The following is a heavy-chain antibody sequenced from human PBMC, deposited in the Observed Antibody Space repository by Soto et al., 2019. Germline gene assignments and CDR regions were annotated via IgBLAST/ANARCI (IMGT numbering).Heavy chain of an antibody. D-gene: IGHD2-2*01. CDR3: AQRQRDYYYGMDV. V-gene: IGHV4-31*03. Sequence: QVQLQESGPGLVKPSQTLSLTCTVSGGSISSGGYYWSWIRQHPGKGLEWIGYIYYSGSTYYNPSLKRRVNLSVDTSNNQFYLKLSSVTAADTAVYYCAQRQRDYYYGMDVWGQGTTVTVSS. CDR2: IYYSGST. CDR1: GGSISSGGYY. J-gene: IGHJ6*02.